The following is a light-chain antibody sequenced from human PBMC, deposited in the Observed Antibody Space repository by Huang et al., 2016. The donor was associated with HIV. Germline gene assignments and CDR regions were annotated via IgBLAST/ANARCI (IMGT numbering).Light chain of an antibody. Sequence: IVLTQSPATLSLSPGERATLSCRASQSVSSYLAWYQQKPGQAPRLLIYDASTRATGIPARFSGSGFGTDFTLTISGLEPEDSGVYYCQQGLTFGGGTKVEIK. V-gene: IGKV3-11*01. CDR3: QQGLT. J-gene: IGKJ4*01. CDR1: QSVSSY. CDR2: DAS.